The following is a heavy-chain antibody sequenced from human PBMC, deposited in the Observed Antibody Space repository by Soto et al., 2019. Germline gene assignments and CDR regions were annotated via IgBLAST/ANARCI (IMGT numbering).Heavy chain of an antibody. D-gene: IGHD3-10*01. CDR2: ISYDGSNK. V-gene: IGHV3-30-3*01. Sequence: QVQLVESGGGVVQPGRSLRLSCAASGFTFSSYAMHWVRQAPGKGLEWVAVISYDGSNKYYADSVKGRFTISRDNSKNTLYLQMNSLRAEDTAVYYCAREGGGFGNDYWGQGTLVTVSS. CDR3: AREGGGFGNDY. CDR1: GFTFSSYA. J-gene: IGHJ4*02.